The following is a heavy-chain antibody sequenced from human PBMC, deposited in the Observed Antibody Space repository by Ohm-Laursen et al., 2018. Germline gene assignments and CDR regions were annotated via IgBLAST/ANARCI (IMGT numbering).Heavy chain of an antibody. V-gene: IGHV4-59*01. CDR1: GGSISSYY. CDR2: IYSSGST. J-gene: IGHJ4*02. D-gene: IGHD3-16*01. CDR3: GGGSGNTGRFHF. Sequence: TLSLTCTVSGGSISSYYWSWIRQPPGKGLEWIGYIYSSGSTTYNPSLKSRLTISVDTSKTQFSLKLSSVTAADTAVYYCGGGSGNTGRFHFWSQGTLVTVSS.